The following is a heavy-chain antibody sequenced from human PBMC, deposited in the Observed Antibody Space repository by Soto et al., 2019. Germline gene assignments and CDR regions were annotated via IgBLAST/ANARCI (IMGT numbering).Heavy chain of an antibody. CDR1: GYIFNIYW. D-gene: IGHD3-9*01. J-gene: IGHJ6*02. Sequence: GESLKISCKSSGYIFNIYWIGWVRQMPGKGLEWMGVIYPGDSDTRYGPSFQGQVSISVDKSISTAYLRWSSLKASDTAIYYCARHVYYDILTGSRAAFYYYGMDVWGQGTTVTVSS. CDR3: ARHVYYDILTGSRAAFYYYGMDV. V-gene: IGHV5-51*01. CDR2: IYPGDSDT.